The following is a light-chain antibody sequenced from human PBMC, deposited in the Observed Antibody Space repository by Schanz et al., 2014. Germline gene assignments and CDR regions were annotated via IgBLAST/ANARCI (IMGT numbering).Light chain of an antibody. J-gene: IGLJ2*01. CDR2: EVT. CDR3: SSHTAITTAVV. CDR1: SSDVGTYDL. V-gene: IGLV2-14*02. Sequence: QSALTQPASVSGSPGQSITISCTGPSSDVGTYDLVSWYRQHPGKAPKLMIYEVTKRPSGVSNRFSGSKSGNTASLTISGLQAEDEADYHCSSHTAITTAVVFGGGTKVTVL.